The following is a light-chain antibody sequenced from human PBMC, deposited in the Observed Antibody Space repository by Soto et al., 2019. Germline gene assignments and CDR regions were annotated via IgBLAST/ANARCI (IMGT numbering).Light chain of an antibody. CDR2: DIS. CDR3: QQASNWPPRTPPRT. CDR1: ESVSRN. Sequence: EVVLTQSPATLSLSPGARAPLSCRARESVSRNIAWYPQSPGQAPRLLIYDISKRATGIPPRFSGSGSGTDFTLTVSGLEPEDFAIYYCQQASNWPPRTPPRTFGQGTKVDIK. J-gene: IGKJ1*01. V-gene: IGKV3-11*01.